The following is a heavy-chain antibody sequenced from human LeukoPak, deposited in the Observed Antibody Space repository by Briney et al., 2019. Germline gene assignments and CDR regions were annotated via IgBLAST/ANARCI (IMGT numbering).Heavy chain of an antibody. V-gene: IGHV4-38-2*02. Sequence: PSETLSLTCTVSGYSVSSVYYWGWIRQPPGKGLEWIGSIYHSGSTYYNPSLKSRVTISVDTSKNQFSLKLSSVTAADTAVYYCARGGSHYDSSGYYPYYYYGMDVWGQGTTVTVSS. D-gene: IGHD3-22*01. CDR1: GYSVSSVYY. CDR2: IYHSGST. CDR3: ARGGSHYDSSGYYPYYYYGMDV. J-gene: IGHJ6*02.